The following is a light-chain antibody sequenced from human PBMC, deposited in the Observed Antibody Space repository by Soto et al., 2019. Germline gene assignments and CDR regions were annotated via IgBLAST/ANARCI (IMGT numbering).Light chain of an antibody. V-gene: IGLV1-40*01. CDR2: GNS. Sequence: QSVLTQPPSVSGAPGQRVTISCTGSSSNIGAGYDVHWYQQLPGTAPKLLIYGNSNRPSGVPDRFSGSKSGTSASLAITGLQAEDEADYYCQSSDSSLGGLVFGGGTKLTVL. CDR3: QSSDSSLGGLV. J-gene: IGLJ3*02. CDR1: SSNIGAGYD.